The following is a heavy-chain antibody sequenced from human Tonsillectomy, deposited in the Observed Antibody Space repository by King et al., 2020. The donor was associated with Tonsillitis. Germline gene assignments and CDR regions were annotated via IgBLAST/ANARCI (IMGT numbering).Heavy chain of an antibody. J-gene: IGHJ3*02. CDR2: IIPIIGTT. CDR3: ATPGRGESTLSSHDGFDI. D-gene: IGHD3-10*01. V-gene: IGHV1-69*08. CDR1: GGTFSTYI. Sequence: QLVQSGAEVKKPGSSVNVPCKASGGTFSTYIINWVRQAPGQGLEWMGRIIPIIGTTNYAQKFQGRLTITADKSTTTAYVELGSLRSHDTAVYYCATPGRGESTLSSHDGFDIWGQGTMVTVSS.